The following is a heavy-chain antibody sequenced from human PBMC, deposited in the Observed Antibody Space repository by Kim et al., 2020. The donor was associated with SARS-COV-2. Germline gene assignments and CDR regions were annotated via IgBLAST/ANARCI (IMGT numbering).Heavy chain of an antibody. J-gene: IGHJ5*02. CDR1: GYTFDTYA. CDR2: INGGNGNT. V-gene: IGHV1-3*01. Sequence: ASVKVSCKASGYTFDTYALYWVRQAPGQRFEWMGWINGGNGNTRYSQNFQGRVTITRDTSASTSYMELSSLTSTDTAVYYCAREGSGSYNWLDPWGQGTLVTVSS. CDR3: AREGSGSYNWLDP. D-gene: IGHD3-10*01.